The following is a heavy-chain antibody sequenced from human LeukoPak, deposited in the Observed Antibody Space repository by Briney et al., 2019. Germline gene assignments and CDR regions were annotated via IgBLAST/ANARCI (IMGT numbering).Heavy chain of an antibody. D-gene: IGHD4-23*01. V-gene: IGHV3-21*01. J-gene: IGHJ4*02. CDR2: ISSSSSYI. CDR1: GFTFSSYS. Sequence: PGGSLRLSCAASGFTFSSYSMNWVRQAPGKGLEWVSSISSSSSYIYYADSVKGRFTISRDNAKNSLYLQMNSLRAEDTAVYYCARENYGGDPYFDYWGQGTLVTVSS. CDR3: ARENYGGDPYFDY.